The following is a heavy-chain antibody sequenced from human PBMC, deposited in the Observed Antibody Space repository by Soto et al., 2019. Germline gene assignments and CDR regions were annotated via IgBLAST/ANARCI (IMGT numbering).Heavy chain of an antibody. Sequence: GGSLRLSCAASGFTVSSNYMSWVRQAPGKGLEWVSVIYSGGSTYYADSVKGRFTISRHNSKNTLYLQMNSLRAEDTAVYYCARDPRYCSGGSCYSDAFDIWGQGTMVTVSS. CDR3: ARDPRYCSGGSCYSDAFDI. CDR1: GFTVSSNY. V-gene: IGHV3-53*04. J-gene: IGHJ3*02. CDR2: IYSGGST. D-gene: IGHD2-15*01.